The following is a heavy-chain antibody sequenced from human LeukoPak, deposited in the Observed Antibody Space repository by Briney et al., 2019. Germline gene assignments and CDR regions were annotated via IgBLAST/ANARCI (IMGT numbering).Heavy chain of an antibody. CDR1: GGTFSSYA. CDR3: ARESGRTYGVNFRRRYYFDY. D-gene: IGHD4-23*01. CDR2: IIPIFGTA. V-gene: IGHV1-69*13. Sequence: SVKVSCKASGGTFSSYAISWVRQAPGQGLEWMGGIIPIFGTANYAQKFQGRVTITADESTSTAYMELSSLRSEDTAVYYCARESGRTYGVNFRRRYYFDYWGQGTLVTVSS. J-gene: IGHJ4*02.